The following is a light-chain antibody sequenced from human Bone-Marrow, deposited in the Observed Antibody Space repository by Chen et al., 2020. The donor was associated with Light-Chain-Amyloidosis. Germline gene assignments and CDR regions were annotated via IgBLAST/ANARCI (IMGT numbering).Light chain of an antibody. Sequence: DIQITQSPSTLSASVGDRVTITWRTSQTINNWVAWYQQKPGKAPKLLIYKASSLESGVPSRFSGSGSGTEFTLTISSLQPDDFATYYCQQYNSYSRTVGQGTKVEI. V-gene: IGKV1-5*03. CDR1: QTINNW. CDR2: KAS. J-gene: IGKJ1*01. CDR3: QQYNSYSRT.